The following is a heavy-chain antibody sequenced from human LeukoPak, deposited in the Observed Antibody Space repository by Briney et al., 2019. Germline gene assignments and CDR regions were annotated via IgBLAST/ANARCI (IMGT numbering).Heavy chain of an antibody. CDR2: IYYSGST. V-gene: IGHV4-30-4*01. CDR1: GGSISSGDYY. Sequence: PSETLSLTCTVSGGSISSGDYYWSWIRQPPGKGLEWIGYIYYSGSTYYNPSLKSRVTISVDTSKNQFSLKLSSVTAADTAVYYCARAGGSGGSYWDYFDYWGQGTLVTVSS. D-gene: IGHD1-26*01. CDR3: ARAGGSGGSYWDYFDY. J-gene: IGHJ4*02.